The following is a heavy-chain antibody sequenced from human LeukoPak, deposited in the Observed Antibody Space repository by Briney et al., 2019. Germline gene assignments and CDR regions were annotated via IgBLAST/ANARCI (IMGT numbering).Heavy chain of an antibody. CDR3: ARSYSSNWQLNWFDP. CDR1: GDSISSGGYY. D-gene: IGHD6-13*01. CDR2: IYYSGTT. J-gene: IGHJ5*02. V-gene: IGHV4-31*03. Sequence: SETLSLTCIVSGDSISSGGYYWSWVRQHPGKALEWIGYIYYSGTTYYNPSLKSRVTISVDTSNNQFSLKLTSVTAADTAVYYCARSYSSNWQLNWFDPWGQGTLVTVSS.